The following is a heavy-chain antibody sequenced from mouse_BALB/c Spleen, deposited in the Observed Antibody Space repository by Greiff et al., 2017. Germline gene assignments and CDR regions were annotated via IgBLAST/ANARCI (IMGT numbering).Heavy chain of an antibody. D-gene: IGHD2-10*02. CDR3: TRSGEYGNPRFAY. CDR1: GYTFTSYY. V-gene: IGHV1S81*02. CDR2: INPSNGGT. Sequence: VQLQQSGAELVKPGASVKLSCKASGYTFTSYYMYWVKQRPGQGLEWIGEINPSNGGTNFNEKFKSKATLTVDKSSSTAYMQLSSLTSEDSAVYYCTRSGEYGNPRFAYWGQGTLVTVSA. J-gene: IGHJ3*01.